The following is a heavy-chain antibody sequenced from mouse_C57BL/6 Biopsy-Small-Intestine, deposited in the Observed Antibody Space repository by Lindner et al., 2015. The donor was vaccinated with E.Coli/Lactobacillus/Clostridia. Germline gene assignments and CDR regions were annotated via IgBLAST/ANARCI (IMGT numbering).Heavy chain of an antibody. CDR3: ARLTFSKTMDY. V-gene: IGHV5-15*01. D-gene: IGHD1-1*01. CDR2: ISNLAYSI. J-gene: IGHJ4*01. Sequence: VQLQESGGGLVRPGGSLKLSCAASGFTFSDYGMAWVRQAPRKGPGWVAFISNLAYSIHYADTVTGRFTISRENAKNTLYLEMSSLRSEDTAMYYCARLTFSKTMDYWGQGTSVTVSS. CDR1: GFTFSDYG.